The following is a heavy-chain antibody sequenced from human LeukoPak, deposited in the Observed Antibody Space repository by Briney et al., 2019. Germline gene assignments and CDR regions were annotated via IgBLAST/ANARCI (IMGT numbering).Heavy chain of an antibody. CDR1: GFTFNNYW. CDR3: VRGSTSSSSDKSVGY. D-gene: IGHD6-6*01. J-gene: IGHJ4*02. V-gene: IGHV3-7*01. CDR2: INQDGSEK. Sequence: PGGSLRLSCAASGFTFNNYWMSWVRQAPGKGLEWVANINQDGSEKYYVDSVKGRFTISRDNAKNSLYLQMNSLRAEDTAVYYCVRGSTSSSSDKSVGYWGQGTLVTVSS.